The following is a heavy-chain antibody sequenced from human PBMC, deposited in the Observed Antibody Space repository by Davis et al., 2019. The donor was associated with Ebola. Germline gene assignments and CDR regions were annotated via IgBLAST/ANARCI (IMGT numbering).Heavy chain of an antibody. CDR1: GFTFDDYA. CDR2: ISWNSGSI. J-gene: IGHJ3*02. V-gene: IGHV3-9*01. Sequence: SLKISCAASGFTFDDYAMHWVRQAPGKGLEWVSGISWNSGSIGYADSVKGRFTISRDNAKNSLYLQMNSLRAEDTALYYCTKEGSVIWGQGTMVTVSS. CDR3: TKEGSVI. D-gene: IGHD2-15*01.